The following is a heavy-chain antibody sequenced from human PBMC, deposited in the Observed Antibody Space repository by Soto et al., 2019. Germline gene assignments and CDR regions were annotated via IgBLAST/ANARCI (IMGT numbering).Heavy chain of an antibody. CDR2: ISAYNGNT. V-gene: IGHV1-18*04. Sequence: ASVKVSCKASGYTFTSYGISWVRQAPGQGLEWMGWISAYNGNTNYAQKLQGRVTMTTDTSTSTAYMELRSLRSDDTAVYYCARAQDSDILTGSDYFYGMDGWGQGTTVKVSS. D-gene: IGHD3-9*01. CDR3: ARAQDSDILTGSDYFYGMDG. J-gene: IGHJ6*02. CDR1: GYTFTSYG.